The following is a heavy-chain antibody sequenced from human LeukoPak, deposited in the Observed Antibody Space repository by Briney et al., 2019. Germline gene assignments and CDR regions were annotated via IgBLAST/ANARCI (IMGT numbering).Heavy chain of an antibody. J-gene: IGHJ4*02. CDR2: INTDGSST. Sequence: PGGSLRLSCAASGFTFSSYWMHWVRQAPGKGLVWVSRINTDGSSTSYADSVKGRFTISRDNSKNTLYLQMNSLRAEDTAVYYCAKTYYSGSYYGGAFIDYWGQGTLVTVSS. V-gene: IGHV3-74*01. CDR1: GFTFSSYW. D-gene: IGHD1-26*01. CDR3: AKTYYSGSYYGGAFIDY.